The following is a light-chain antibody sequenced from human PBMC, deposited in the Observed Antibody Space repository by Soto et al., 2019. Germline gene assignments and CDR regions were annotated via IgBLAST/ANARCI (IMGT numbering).Light chain of an antibody. J-gene: IGKJ1*01. CDR2: AAS. CDR1: QGISSC. V-gene: IGKV1D-8*03. Sequence: VIWMTQSPSLLSASTGDRVTIRCRMSQGISSCLAWYQQKPGKAPELLIYAASSLQSGVPSRFSGSGSGTDFTLTISSLQPEDFATYYCQQSYSTPRTFGQGTKVDIK. CDR3: QQSYSTPRT.